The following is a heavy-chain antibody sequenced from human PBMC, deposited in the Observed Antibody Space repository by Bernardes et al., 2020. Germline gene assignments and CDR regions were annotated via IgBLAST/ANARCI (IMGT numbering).Heavy chain of an antibody. Sequence: GGSLRLSCAASGFTFSSSAMTWVRQAPGKGLQWVSATDATGYSTYYADSVKGRFTISRDNSKKTLSLQMNSLRADDTAVYYCAKNRRSSSDAFHSWGQGTMVTVSS. J-gene: IGHJ3*02. CDR1: GFTFSSSA. CDR2: TDATGYST. V-gene: IGHV3-23*01. CDR3: AKNRRSSSDAFHS.